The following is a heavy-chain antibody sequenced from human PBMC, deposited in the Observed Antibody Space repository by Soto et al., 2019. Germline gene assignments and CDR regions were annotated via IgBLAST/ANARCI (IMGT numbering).Heavy chain of an antibody. V-gene: IGHV3-21*01. CDR2: IGSSSSYI. D-gene: IGHD1-1*01. J-gene: IGHJ6*02. Sequence: PGGSLRLSCASSGFTFSSYSINCVRQAPGKGLEWVSSIGSSSSYIYYADSVKGRFTISRDNAKNSLYLQMNSLRAEDTAVYYCARAEGNYYYYYGMDVWGQGTTVTVSS. CDR3: ARAEGNYYYYYGMDV. CDR1: GFTFSSYS.